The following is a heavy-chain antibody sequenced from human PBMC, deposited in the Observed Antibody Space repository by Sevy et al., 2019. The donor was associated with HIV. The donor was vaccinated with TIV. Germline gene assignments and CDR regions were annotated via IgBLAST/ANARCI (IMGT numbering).Heavy chain of an antibody. V-gene: IGHV3-9*01. CDR2: ISWNSGSI. CDR3: AKACGGDCYSVGSDAFDI. CDR1: GFTFDDYA. D-gene: IGHD2-21*02. Sequence: GGSLRLSCAASGFTFDDYAMHWVRQAPGKGLEWVSGISWNSGSIGYADPVKGRFTISRDNAKNSLYLQMNSLRAEDTALYYCAKACGGDCYSVGSDAFDIWGQGTMVTVSS. J-gene: IGHJ3*02.